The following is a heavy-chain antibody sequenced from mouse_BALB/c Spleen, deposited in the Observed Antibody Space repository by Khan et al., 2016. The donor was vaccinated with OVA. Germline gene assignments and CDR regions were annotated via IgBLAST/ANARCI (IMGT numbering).Heavy chain of an antibody. D-gene: IGHD2-12*01. CDR2: ISSTGGT. Sequence: EVQLQESGPGLVKPSQSLSLTCTVTGYSITSDYAWNWIRQFPGNKLEWMGYISSTGGTSYNPSLKSRIPVTRDTSKNQFFLQLKSVTTEDTATYYCARSLYYSFGYALDCWGRVTSVTVSS. J-gene: IGHJ4*01. CDR3: ARSLYYSFGYALDC. V-gene: IGHV3-2*02. CDR1: GYSITSDYA.